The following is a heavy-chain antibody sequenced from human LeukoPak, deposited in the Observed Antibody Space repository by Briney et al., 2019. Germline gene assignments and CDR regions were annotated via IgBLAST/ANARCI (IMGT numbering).Heavy chain of an antibody. V-gene: IGHV4-61*05. CDR3: ATGSFGYPGYFGY. CDR1: GGSISSSSYY. CDR2: IYTSGST. Sequence: SETLSLTCTVSGGSISSSSYYWGWIRQPPGKGLEWIGYIYTSGSTNYNPSLKSRVTISVDTSKNQFSLKLSSVTAADTAVYYCATGSFGYPGYFGYWGQGTLVTVSS. J-gene: IGHJ4*02. D-gene: IGHD3-16*01.